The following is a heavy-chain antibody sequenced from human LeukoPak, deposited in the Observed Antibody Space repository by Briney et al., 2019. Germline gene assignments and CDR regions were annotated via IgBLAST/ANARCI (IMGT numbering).Heavy chain of an antibody. CDR1: GFTFSNAW. D-gene: IGHD3-9*01. CDR2: IKSKTDGGTT. Sequence: GGSLRLSCAASGFTFSNAWMSWVRQAPGKGLEWVGRIKSKTDGGTTDYAAPVKGTFTSSRDDSKNTLYLQMNSLKTEDTAVYYCTTGILTGYYKRAADYWGQGTLVTVSS. CDR3: TTGILTGYYKRAADY. J-gene: IGHJ4*02. V-gene: IGHV3-15*01.